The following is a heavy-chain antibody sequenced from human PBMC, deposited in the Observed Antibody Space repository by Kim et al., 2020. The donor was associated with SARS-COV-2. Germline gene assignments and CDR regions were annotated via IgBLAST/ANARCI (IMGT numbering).Heavy chain of an antibody. V-gene: IGHV3-21*01. Sequence: GGSLRLSCAASGFTFSSYSMNWVRQAPGKGLEWVSSISSSSSYIYYADSVKGRFTISRDNARNSLYLQMNSLGAEDTAVYYCARDLGPPIGWDYVWGSYRFPFDYWGQGTLVTVSS. D-gene: IGHD3-16*02. CDR1: GFTFSSYS. CDR2: ISSSSSYI. J-gene: IGHJ4*02. CDR3: ARDLGPPIGWDYVWGSYRFPFDY.